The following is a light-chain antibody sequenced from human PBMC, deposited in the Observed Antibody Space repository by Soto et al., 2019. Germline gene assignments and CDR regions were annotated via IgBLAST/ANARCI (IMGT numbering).Light chain of an antibody. CDR1: QNVNSN. V-gene: IGKV3-15*01. CDR3: QQYSNWPQT. J-gene: IGKJ1*01. CDR2: GAS. Sequence: EIVMTQSPATLSVSPGERATLSCRASQNVNSNLAWYQQKPGQAPRLLIYGASTRATGIPARFSGSGSGTEFTLTISSLQSEDFAVYYCQQYSNWPQTFGQGTKVEIK.